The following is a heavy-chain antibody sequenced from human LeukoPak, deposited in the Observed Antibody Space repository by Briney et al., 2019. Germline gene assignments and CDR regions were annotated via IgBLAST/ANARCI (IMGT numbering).Heavy chain of an antibody. V-gene: IGHV4-34*01. Sequence: SETLSLTCAVYGGTFSGYYWSWIRQPPGKRLEWVGESNDSGGTNYNPSLKSRVTISADKSKNQVSLKLTSVTAADTAVYYCARHRGYSYGPPRDLDYWGQGTLVTVSS. CDR2: SNDSGGT. CDR1: GGTFSGYY. CDR3: ARHRGYSYGPPRDLDY. J-gene: IGHJ4*02. D-gene: IGHD5-18*01.